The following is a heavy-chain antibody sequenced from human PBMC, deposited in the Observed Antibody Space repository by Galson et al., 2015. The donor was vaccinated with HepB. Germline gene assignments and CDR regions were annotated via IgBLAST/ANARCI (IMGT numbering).Heavy chain of an antibody. J-gene: IGHJ4*02. Sequence: SLRLSCAASGFTFSSYEMNWVRQAPGKGLEWVSYISSSGSTIYYADSVKGRFTISRDNAKNSLYLQMNSLRAEDTAVYYCARATLWLVPDYWGQGTLVTVSS. D-gene: IGHD6-19*01. CDR3: ARATLWLVPDY. CDR2: ISSSGSTI. V-gene: IGHV3-48*03. CDR1: GFTFSSYE.